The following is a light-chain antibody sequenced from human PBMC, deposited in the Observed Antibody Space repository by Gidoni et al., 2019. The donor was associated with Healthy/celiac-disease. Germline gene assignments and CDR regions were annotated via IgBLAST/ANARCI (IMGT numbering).Light chain of an antibody. J-gene: IGLJ2*01. CDR3: QSYDSSLSVYVV. CDR1: SSNIGAGYD. V-gene: IGLV1-40*01. Sequence: QSVLTQPPSVSGAPGQRVTISCTGRSSNIGAGYDVHWYQQLPGTAPKLLSYGNSNRPSGVPDRFSGSKSGTSASLASTGLQAEDEADYYCQSYDSSLSVYVVFGGGTKLTVL. CDR2: GNS.